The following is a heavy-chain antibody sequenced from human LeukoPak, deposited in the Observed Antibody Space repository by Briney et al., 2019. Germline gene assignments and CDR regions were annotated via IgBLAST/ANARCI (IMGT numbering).Heavy chain of an antibody. J-gene: IGHJ4*02. V-gene: IGHV3-43*01. CDR1: GFTFDDYT. CDR3: ARSSRLTFDY. D-gene: IGHD6-6*01. Sequence: GGSLRLSCAASGFTFDDYTMHWVRQAPGKGLEWVSVISWDGGSTYYADSVKGRFTISRDNAKNSLYLQMNSLRAEDTAVYYCARSSRLTFDYWGQGTLVTVSS. CDR2: ISWDGGST.